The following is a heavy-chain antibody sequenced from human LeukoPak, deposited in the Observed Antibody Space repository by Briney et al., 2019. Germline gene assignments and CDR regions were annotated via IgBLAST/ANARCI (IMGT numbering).Heavy chain of an antibody. Sequence: GGSLRLSCAASGFTFDNYAMHWVRQAPGKGLEWVSLISGGGSSTSYADSVKGRFTISRDNNKGSLYLQMNSLTTEDTALYYCAKVLGSSSWYCLGSWGQGTLVTVSS. V-gene: IGHV3-43*02. CDR1: GFTFDNYA. CDR2: ISGGGSST. CDR3: AKVLGSSSWYCLGS. D-gene: IGHD6-13*01. J-gene: IGHJ5*02.